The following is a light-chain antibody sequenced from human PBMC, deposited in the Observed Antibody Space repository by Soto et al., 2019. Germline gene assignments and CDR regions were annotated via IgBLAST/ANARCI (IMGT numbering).Light chain of an antibody. J-gene: IGLJ1*01. CDR1: SSNVGNYNY. CDR2: EVT. CDR3: SSYTSSSTLGI. Sequence: QSALTQPASVSGSPGQSITISCTGTSSNVGNYNYVSWYQQYPGEVPELIIYEVTNRPSGVSNRFSGSKSGNTASLTIFGLQAEDEADYYCSSYTSSSTLGIFGTGTKVTVL. V-gene: IGLV2-14*01.